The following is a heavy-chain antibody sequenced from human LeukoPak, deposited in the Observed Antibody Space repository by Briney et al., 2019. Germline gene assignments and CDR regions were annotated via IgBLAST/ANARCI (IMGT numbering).Heavy chain of an antibody. D-gene: IGHD3-16*01. CDR2: THHDGSNK. J-gene: IGHJ5*02. CDR3: AKGDKMLTWRRTYTRFDP. Sequence: GGSLRLSCATSGFTFSSYGMHWVRQAPGKGLDWVAFTHHDGSNKYYADSVRGRFTISRDNSKNTLYLQMNSLRAEDTAVYFCAKGDKMLTWRRTYTRFDPWGQGTLVTVSS. V-gene: IGHV3-30*02. CDR1: GFTFSSYG.